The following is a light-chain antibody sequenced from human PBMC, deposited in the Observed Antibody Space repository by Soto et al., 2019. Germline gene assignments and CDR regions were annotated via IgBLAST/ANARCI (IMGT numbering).Light chain of an antibody. J-gene: IGKJ3*01. Sequence: EIVMTQSPATLSVPPGERVTLSCRASQSVSRSLAWYQQKPGQAPRLLIYGASTRATGIPARFSGSGSGTEFTLTISSLQSEDFAVYYCQQYNNWPPFTFGPGTKVDIK. CDR3: QQYNNWPPFT. V-gene: IGKV3-15*01. CDR2: GAS. CDR1: QSVSRS.